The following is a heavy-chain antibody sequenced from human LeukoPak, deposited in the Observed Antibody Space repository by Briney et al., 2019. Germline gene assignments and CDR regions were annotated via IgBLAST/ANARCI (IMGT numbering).Heavy chain of an antibody. V-gene: IGHV4-34*01. CDR3: ASRSLTLAAARCFDA. J-gene: IGHJ4*03. CDR2: IDHRGST. D-gene: IGHD6-13*01. Sequence: SETLSLTCAVHGESFSAYFWSWIRQVPGKGLEWIGEIDHRGSTSYNPSLKSRGTISVDTSKNHFSLSLTSVTAADTATYYCASRSLTLAAARCFDAWGQGTVVTVSS. CDR1: GESFSAYF.